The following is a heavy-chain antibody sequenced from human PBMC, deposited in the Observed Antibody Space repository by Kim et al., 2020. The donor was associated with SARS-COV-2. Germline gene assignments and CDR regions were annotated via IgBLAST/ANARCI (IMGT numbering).Heavy chain of an antibody. J-gene: IGHJ6*02. CDR1: GYTFTSYG. Sequence: ASVKVSCKASGYTFTSYGISWVRQAPGQGLEWMGWISAYNGNTNYAQKLQGRVTMTTDTSTSTAYMELRSLRSDDTAVYYCARDRYYYGSGSKIDAPVYYYGMDVWGQGTTVTVSS. V-gene: IGHV1-18*01. CDR3: ARDRYYYGSGSKIDAPVYYYGMDV. D-gene: IGHD3-10*01. CDR2: ISAYNGNT.